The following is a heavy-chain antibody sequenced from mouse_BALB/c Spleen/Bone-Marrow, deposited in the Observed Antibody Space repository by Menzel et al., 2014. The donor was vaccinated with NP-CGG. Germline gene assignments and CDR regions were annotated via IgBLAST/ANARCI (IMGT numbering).Heavy chain of an antibody. CDR2: IDTSDSYT. CDR1: GHTFXDYW. Sequence: VKLQESGAELVMPGASVKMSCKASGHTFXDYWMHWVKQRPGQGLEWIGAIDTSDSYTSYNQKFKGKATLTVDESSSTAYMQLSSLTSEDSAVYYCARSDYRYDPFAYWGQGTLVTVSA. CDR3: ARSDYRYDPFAY. J-gene: IGHJ3*01. V-gene: IGHV1-69*01. D-gene: IGHD2-14*01.